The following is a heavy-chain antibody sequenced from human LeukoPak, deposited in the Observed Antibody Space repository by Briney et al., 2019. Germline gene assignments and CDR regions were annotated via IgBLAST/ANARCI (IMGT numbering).Heavy chain of an antibody. CDR1: GFSFGNYW. D-gene: IGHD6-19*01. V-gene: IGHV3-74*01. CDR3: ARGVAGQLDY. CDR2: INSVGSST. Sequence: GGSLRLSCAASGFSFGNYWMHWVRQAPGKGLVWVSRINSVGSSTDYADSVKGRFTIPRDNAKNTLHLDMNSLRVEDTGVYYCARGVAGQLDYWGQGALVTISS. J-gene: IGHJ4*02.